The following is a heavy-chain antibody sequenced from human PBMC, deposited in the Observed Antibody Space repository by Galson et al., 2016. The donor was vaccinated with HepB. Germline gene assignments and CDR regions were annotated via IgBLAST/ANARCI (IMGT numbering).Heavy chain of an antibody. V-gene: IGHV3-53*01. CDR3: ARRSSPSSGWHYYFDY. Sequence: SLRLSCAASGFTVSTNYMSWVRQAPGKGLEWVSVIYSGGSTYSADSVKGRFTISGDNSKNTLYLQMNSLRAEDTAMYYCARRSSPSSGWHYYFDYWGQGTLVTVSS. J-gene: IGHJ4*02. CDR2: IYSGGST. D-gene: IGHD6-19*01. CDR1: GFTVSTNY.